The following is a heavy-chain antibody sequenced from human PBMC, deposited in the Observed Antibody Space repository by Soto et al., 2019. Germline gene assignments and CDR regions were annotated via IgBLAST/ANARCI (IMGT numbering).Heavy chain of an antibody. CDR3: ARDQTDSGGYSDS. V-gene: IGHV3-33*01. CDR1: GFNFSSYG. D-gene: IGHD3-22*01. Sequence: QVQLVESGGGVVQPGGSLRLSCEASGFNFSSYGIHWVRQAPGKGLEWMAIIWNDGSNEYYADSVKGRFTISRDNSKNTVYLQVSKLRAEDTAVYFCARDQTDSGGYSDSWGQGTLVTVSS. J-gene: IGHJ4*02. CDR2: IWNDGSNE.